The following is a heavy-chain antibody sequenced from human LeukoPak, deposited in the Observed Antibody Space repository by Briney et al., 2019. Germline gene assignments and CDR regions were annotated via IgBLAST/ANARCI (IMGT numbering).Heavy chain of an antibody. CDR2: INHSGST. CDR3: ARGGYYGSGSYYTAPPGY. J-gene: IGHJ4*02. V-gene: IGHV4-34*01. D-gene: IGHD3-10*01. Sequence: SETLSLTCAVYGGSFSGYYWSWIRQPPGKGLEWIGEINHSGSTNYNPSLKSRVTISVDTSKNQFSLKLSSVTAADTAVYYCARGGYYGSGSYYTAPPGYWGQGTLVTVSS. CDR1: GGSFSGYY.